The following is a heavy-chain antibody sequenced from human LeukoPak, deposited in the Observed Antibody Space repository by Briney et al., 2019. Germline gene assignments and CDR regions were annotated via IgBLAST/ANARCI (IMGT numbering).Heavy chain of an antibody. Sequence: SETLSLTCTVSGDSISSSGYYWGWIRQPPGKGLEWIGSIYYSGSTYYNPSLKSRVTISVDTSKNQFSLKLSSVTAADTAVYYCARLVDVVGATSWGQGTLVTVSS. CDR1: GDSISSSGYY. CDR2: IYYSGST. D-gene: IGHD1-26*01. J-gene: IGHJ4*02. CDR3: ARLVDVVGATS. V-gene: IGHV4-39*01.